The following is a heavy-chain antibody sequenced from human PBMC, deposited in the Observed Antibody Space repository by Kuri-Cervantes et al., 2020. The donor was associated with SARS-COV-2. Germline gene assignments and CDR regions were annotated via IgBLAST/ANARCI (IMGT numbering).Heavy chain of an antibody. Sequence: GSLRLSCAVYGGSFSGYYWSWIRQPPGKGLEWIGSIYYSGSTYYNPSLKSRVTISVDTSKNQFSLKLSSVTAADTAVYYCARGIVGANDAFDIWGQGTMVTVSS. J-gene: IGHJ3*02. CDR1: GGSFSGYY. CDR3: ARGIVGANDAFDI. V-gene: IGHV4-34*01. CDR2: IYYSGST. D-gene: IGHD1-26*01.